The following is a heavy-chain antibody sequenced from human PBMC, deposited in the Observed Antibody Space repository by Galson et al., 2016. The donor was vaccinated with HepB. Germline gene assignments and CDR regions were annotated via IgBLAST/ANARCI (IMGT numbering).Heavy chain of an antibody. V-gene: IGHV4-39*01. CDR2: VYYSGDS. CDR3: ARQGSSSAFDV. Sequence: LSLTCSLSRASISSNVYYWAWIRQPAGKGLEWIGSVYYSGDSYYNPSLKPRVTISVDTSRDQFSLRLTSVTAADTAGYYWARQGSSSAFDVWGLGTLVTVSS. D-gene: IGHD6-25*01. J-gene: IGHJ5*02. CDR1: RASISSNVYY.